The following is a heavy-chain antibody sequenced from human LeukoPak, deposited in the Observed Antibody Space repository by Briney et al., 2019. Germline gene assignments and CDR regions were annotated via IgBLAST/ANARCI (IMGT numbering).Heavy chain of an antibody. D-gene: IGHD3-22*01. CDR3: ARVELYYYDSSGYYSASFDY. CDR2: IYYSGST. V-gene: IGHV4-39*07. CDR1: GGSISSSSYY. Sequence: SETLSLTCTVSGGSISSSSYYWGWIRQPPGKGLEWIGSIYYSGSTYYNPSLKSRVTISVDTSKNQFSLKLSSVTAADTAVYYCARVELYYYDSSGYYSASFDYWGQGTLVTVSS. J-gene: IGHJ4*02.